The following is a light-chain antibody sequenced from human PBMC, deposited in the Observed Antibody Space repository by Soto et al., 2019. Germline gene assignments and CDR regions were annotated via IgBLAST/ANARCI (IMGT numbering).Light chain of an antibody. CDR2: DAS. CDR3: QRYSDWPPWT. J-gene: IGKJ1*01. CDR1: QNVRGK. V-gene: IGKV3-15*01. Sequence: EIVRTQSPATLSVSPGERATLSCRASQNVRGKLAWYQQKPGQAPRLLIYDASIRATGIPDRFIGSGSETECTLTITSLQSEDFAVYYCQRYSDWPPWTFGQGTKVEIK.